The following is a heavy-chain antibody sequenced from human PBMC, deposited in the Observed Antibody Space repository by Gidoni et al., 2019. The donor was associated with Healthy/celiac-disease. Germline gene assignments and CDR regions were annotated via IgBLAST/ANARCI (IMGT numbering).Heavy chain of an antibody. Sequence: VQLVESGGGVVQPGRSLRLSCAASGFTFSRYAMHWVRQAPGKGLEWVAVISYDGSNKYYADSVKGRFTISRDNSKNTLYLQMNSLRAEDTAVYYCARAELGYSGYEYAFDIWGQGTMVTVSS. CDR3: ARAELGYSGYEYAFDI. CDR2: ISYDGSNK. V-gene: IGHV3-30-3*01. D-gene: IGHD5-12*01. CDR1: GFTFSRYA. J-gene: IGHJ3*02.